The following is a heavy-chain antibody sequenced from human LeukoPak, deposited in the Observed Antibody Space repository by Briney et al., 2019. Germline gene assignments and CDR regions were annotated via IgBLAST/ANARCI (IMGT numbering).Heavy chain of an antibody. V-gene: IGHV3-7*01. CDR1: GFTFNKFW. D-gene: IGHD7-27*01. CDR3: ARENWGPDY. J-gene: IGHJ4*02. Sequence: SGGSLRLSCAASGFTFNKFWTTWVRQAPGRGLEWVANIKQDGSDKHCVSSVKGRFTISRDNAKNSVYLQMNSRRDEDTAIYYCARENWGPDYWGQGTLVTVSS. CDR2: IKQDGSDK.